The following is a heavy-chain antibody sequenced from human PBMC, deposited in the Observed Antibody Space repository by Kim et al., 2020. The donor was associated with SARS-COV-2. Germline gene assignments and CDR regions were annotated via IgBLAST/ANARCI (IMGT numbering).Heavy chain of an antibody. Sequence: LSLTCTVSGGSISSGDYYWIWIRQPPGKGLEWIGYIYYSGSTYYNPSLKSRVTISVDTSKNQFSLKLSSVTAADTAVYYCAREAAARMGIFDYYYYYMDVWGKGTTVTVSS. V-gene: IGHV4-30-4*01. CDR1: GGSISSGDYY. CDR2: IYYSGST. CDR3: AREAAARMGIFDYYYYYMDV. D-gene: IGHD6-13*01. J-gene: IGHJ6*03.